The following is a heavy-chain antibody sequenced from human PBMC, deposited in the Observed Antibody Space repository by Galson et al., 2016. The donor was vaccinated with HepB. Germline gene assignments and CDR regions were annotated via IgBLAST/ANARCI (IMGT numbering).Heavy chain of an antibody. D-gene: IGHD2-2*01. CDR3: ARERCSTTSCYDHYYYYGMDV. CDR1: GGTFSSYA. CDR2: IIPISGAA. Sequence: SVKVSCKASGGTFSSYAISWVRQAPGQGLEWMGGIIPISGAANNAQKFQNRVTITADESTSTAYMELSSLRSEDTAVYYCARERCSTTSCYDHYYYYGMDVWGQGTTVTVSS. J-gene: IGHJ6*02. V-gene: IGHV1-69*13.